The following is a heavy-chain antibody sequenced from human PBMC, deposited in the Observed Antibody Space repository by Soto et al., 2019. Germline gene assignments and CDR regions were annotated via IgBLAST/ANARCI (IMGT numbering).Heavy chain of an antibody. CDR1: GFTFSSYW. Sequence: EVQLVESGGGLVQPGGSLRLSCAASGFTFSSYWMHWVRQAPGKGLVWVSRINSDGSTTSYVDSVKGRFTISRDNAKNTLYLQMNSLRAEDTAVYYCARVRNGDWYFDYWGQGTLVTISS. D-gene: IGHD4-17*01. CDR3: ARVRNGDWYFDY. CDR2: INSDGSTT. V-gene: IGHV3-74*01. J-gene: IGHJ4*02.